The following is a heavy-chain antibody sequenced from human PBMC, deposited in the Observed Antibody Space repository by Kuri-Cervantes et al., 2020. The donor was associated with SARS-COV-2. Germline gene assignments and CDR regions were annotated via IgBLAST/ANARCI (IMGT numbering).Heavy chain of an antibody. CDR2: INHSGNT. Sequence: SQTLSLTCAVYGGSFSDYYWSWVRQPPGKGLEWIGEINHSGNTNYDPSLKSRVTISIDTSKNQFSLKLSSVTAADTAVYYCARSALMYYYDSSGSTFDPWGQGTLVTVSS. D-gene: IGHD3-22*01. CDR1: GGSFSDYY. V-gene: IGHV4-34*01. CDR3: ARSALMYYYDSSGSTFDP. J-gene: IGHJ5*02.